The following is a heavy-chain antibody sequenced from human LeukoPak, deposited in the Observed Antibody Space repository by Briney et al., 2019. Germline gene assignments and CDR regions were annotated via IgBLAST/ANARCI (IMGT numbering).Heavy chain of an antibody. CDR1: GGSFSGYY. V-gene: IGHV4-34*01. Sequence: SETLSLTCAVYGGSFSGYYWSWIRQPPGKGLELIGEINHSGSTNYNPSLKSRVTISVDTSKNQFSLKLSSVTAADTAVYYCARGYYDSSGYYSWFDPWGQGTLVTVSS. D-gene: IGHD3-22*01. CDR3: ARGYYDSSGYYSWFDP. J-gene: IGHJ5*02. CDR2: INHSGST.